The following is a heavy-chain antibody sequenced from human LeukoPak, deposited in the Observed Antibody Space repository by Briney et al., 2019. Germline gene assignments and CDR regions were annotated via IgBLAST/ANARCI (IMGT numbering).Heavy chain of an antibody. CDR2: IYSGGST. CDR1: GFTFSSNH. Sequence: AGSLRLSCAASGFTFSSNHMSWVRQAPGQGLEWVSLIYSGGSTYYSDSVKGRFTVYRDTSKNTLYLQMNSLRVEDTAVYYCARDGGGGTYANYWGQGTLVTVSS. D-gene: IGHD3-16*01. J-gene: IGHJ4*02. V-gene: IGHV3-53*01. CDR3: ARDGGGGTYANY.